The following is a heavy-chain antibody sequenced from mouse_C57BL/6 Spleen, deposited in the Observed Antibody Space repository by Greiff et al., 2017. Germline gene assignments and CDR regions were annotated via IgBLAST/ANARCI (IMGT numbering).Heavy chain of an antibody. CDR3: ARDYYGGRYFDV. J-gene: IGHJ1*03. Sequence: DVHLVESGGGLVKPGGSLKLSCAASGFTFSDYGMHWVRQAPEKGLEWVAYISSGSSTIYYADTVKGRFTISRDNAKNTLFLQMTSLRSEDTAMYYCARDYYGGRYFDVWGTGTTVTVSS. V-gene: IGHV5-17*01. CDR1: GFTFSDYG. D-gene: IGHD1-2*01. CDR2: ISSGSSTI.